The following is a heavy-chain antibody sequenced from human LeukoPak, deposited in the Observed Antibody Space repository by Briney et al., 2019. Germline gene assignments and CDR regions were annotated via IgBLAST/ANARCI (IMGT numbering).Heavy chain of an antibody. Sequence: GGSLRLSCAASGFTFSSYSMNWVRQAPGKGLEWVSSISSSSSYIYYADSVKGRFTIPRDNAKNSLYLRMNSLRAEDTAVYYCARFSHRAVAGTDWFDPWGQGTLVTVSS. V-gene: IGHV3-21*01. CDR2: ISSSSSYI. J-gene: IGHJ5*02. D-gene: IGHD6-19*01. CDR1: GFTFSSYS. CDR3: ARFSHRAVAGTDWFDP.